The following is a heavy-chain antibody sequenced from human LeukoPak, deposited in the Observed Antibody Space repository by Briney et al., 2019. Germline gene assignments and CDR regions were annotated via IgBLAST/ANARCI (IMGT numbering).Heavy chain of an antibody. Sequence: PGGSLRLSCAASGITFSGSAMHWVRQASGQGMELVGRIRSKANSYATAYPASVKGRFTISRDASKNTAYLQMNSLKTEDTAVYYCTSRPRDYGDYEFDDGGQGSLV. CDR2: IRSKANSYAT. CDR3: TSRPRDYGDYEFDD. V-gene: IGHV3-73*01. CDR1: GITFSGSA. D-gene: IGHD4-17*01. J-gene: IGHJ4*02.